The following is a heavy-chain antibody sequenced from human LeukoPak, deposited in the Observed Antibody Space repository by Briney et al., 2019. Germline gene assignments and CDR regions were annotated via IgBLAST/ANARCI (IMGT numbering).Heavy chain of an antibody. Sequence: GGSLRLSCAASGFTFGSYAMHWVRQAPGRGLEWVAGISYDGTNKYYADSVKGRYTISRDNSKNTLYLQMNSLRTDDTAVYYCARESPACGEDCYFDYWGQGTLVTVSS. CDR1: GFTFGSYA. CDR2: ISYDGTNK. D-gene: IGHD2-21*02. CDR3: ARESPACGEDCYFDY. J-gene: IGHJ4*02. V-gene: IGHV3-30-3*01.